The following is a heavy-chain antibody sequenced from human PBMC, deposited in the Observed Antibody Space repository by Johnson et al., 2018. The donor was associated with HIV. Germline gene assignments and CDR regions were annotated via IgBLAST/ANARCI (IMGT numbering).Heavy chain of an antibody. Sequence: VQLVESGGGLVQPGGSLRLSCAASGFTFSSYAMSWVRQAPGKGLEWVSAIGTAGDTYYPGSVKGRFTISRDNSKNTLYLQMNSLRAEDTAVYYCARERIAAAGLDAFDIWGQGTMVTVSS. J-gene: IGHJ3*02. V-gene: IGHV3-23*04. CDR3: ARERIAAAGLDAFDI. CDR1: GFTFSSYA. D-gene: IGHD6-13*01. CDR2: IGTAGDT.